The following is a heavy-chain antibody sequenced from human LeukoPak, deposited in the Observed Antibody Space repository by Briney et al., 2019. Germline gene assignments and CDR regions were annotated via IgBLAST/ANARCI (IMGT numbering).Heavy chain of an antibody. CDR3: ANGPGYQLLFDFDY. Sequence: GGSLRLSCAASGFTFSSYGMHWVRQAPGKGLEWLTFIRYDGSNKYFADSVKGRFTISRDNSKNTLYLQMNSLRAEDTAVYYCANGPGYQLLFDFDYWGQGTLVTVSS. J-gene: IGHJ4*02. D-gene: IGHD2-2*01. V-gene: IGHV3-30*02. CDR1: GFTFSSYG. CDR2: IRYDGSNK.